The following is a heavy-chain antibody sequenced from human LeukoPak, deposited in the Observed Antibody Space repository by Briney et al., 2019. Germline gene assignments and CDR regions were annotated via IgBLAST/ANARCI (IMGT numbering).Heavy chain of an antibody. V-gene: IGHV3-30*18. CDR1: GXTFRTTG. CDR2: MSSDGINT. CDR3: AKDHSDSGRAFEY. J-gene: IGHJ4*02. D-gene: IGHD1-26*01. Sequence: PGGSLRLSCATSGXTFRTTGFHWVRQGPGKGLESVALMSSDGINTYYADSVKGRFTVSRDSSRDTLYLQMNSVRPDDTAVYYCAKDHSDSGRAFEYWGRGTLVTVSS.